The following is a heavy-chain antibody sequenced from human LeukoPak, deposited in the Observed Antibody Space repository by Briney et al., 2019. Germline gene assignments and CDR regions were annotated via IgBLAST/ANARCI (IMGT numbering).Heavy chain of an antibody. V-gene: IGHV3-7*01. J-gene: IGHJ1*01. Sequence: GGSLRLSCVASGFTFSSHWMRWVRQAPGKGLEWLANLNQDASASYYADSVKGRFTISRDNAENSLYLQMSNLRAEDTAVYYCATSADSPGNSWGQGTLITVSS. D-gene: IGHD1-7*01. CDR1: GFTFSSHW. CDR3: ATSADSPGNS. CDR2: LNQDASAS.